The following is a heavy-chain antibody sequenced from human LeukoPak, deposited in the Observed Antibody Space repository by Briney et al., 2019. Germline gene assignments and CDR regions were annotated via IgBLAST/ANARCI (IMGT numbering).Heavy chain of an antibody. D-gene: IGHD3-9*01. J-gene: IGHJ4*02. Sequence: GGSLRLSCAASGFTFSSFAMSWVRQAPGKWLEWVSAISGSGGSTYYADSVKGRFTISRDNSKNTLYLQMNSLRAEDTAVYYCAKDGLRYFDWLLYFDYWGQGTLVTVSS. CDR2: ISGSGGST. V-gene: IGHV3-23*01. CDR3: AKDGLRYFDWLLYFDY. CDR1: GFTFSSFA.